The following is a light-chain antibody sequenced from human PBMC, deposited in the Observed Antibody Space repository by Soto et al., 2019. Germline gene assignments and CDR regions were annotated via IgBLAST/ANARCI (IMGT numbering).Light chain of an antibody. CDR3: QQRDTWPFT. J-gene: IGKJ3*01. CDR2: DAS. CDR1: QSASSY. Sequence: EILLTQSPATLSLSPGERATLSCRASQSASSYLAWYQQKPGQAPRLLIYDASNRATGIPARFSGSGSGTDFTLTISTLEPEDFAVYYCQQRDTWPFTFGPGTKVDI. V-gene: IGKV3-11*01.